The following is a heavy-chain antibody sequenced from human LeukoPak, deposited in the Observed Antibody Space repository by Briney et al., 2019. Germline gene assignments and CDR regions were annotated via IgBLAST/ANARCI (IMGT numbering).Heavy chain of an antibody. CDR3: ARDGTAPGLYFDL. V-gene: IGHV3-7*01. Sequence: PGGSLRLSCAVSGFTFSEYWMKWVRQAPGKGLEWVASIRQDGGEKSYVDSVKGRFTISRDNTKNSLYLQMSSLRAEDTAVYYCARDGTAPGLYFDLWGQGTLVTVSS. CDR2: IRQDGGEK. CDR1: GFTFSEYW. D-gene: IGHD6-13*01. J-gene: IGHJ4*01.